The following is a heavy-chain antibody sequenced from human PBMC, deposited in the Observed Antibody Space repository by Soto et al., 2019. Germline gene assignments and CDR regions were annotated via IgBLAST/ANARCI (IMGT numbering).Heavy chain of an antibody. J-gene: IGHJ6*02. V-gene: IGHV3-74*01. Sequence: EVQLVESGGGLVQPGGSLRLSCAASGFTFSSYWMHWVRQAPGKGLVWVSRINSDGSSTSYADSVKGRFTISRDNAKNTLYLQMNSLRAEDTAVYYCARQQYYDFWSGYYWEGDYYGMDVWGQGTTVTVSS. CDR2: INSDGSST. D-gene: IGHD3-3*01. CDR1: GFTFSSYW. CDR3: ARQQYYDFWSGYYWEGDYYGMDV.